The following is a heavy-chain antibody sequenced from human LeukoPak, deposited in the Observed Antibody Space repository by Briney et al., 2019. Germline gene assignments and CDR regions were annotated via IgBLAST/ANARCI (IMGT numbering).Heavy chain of an antibody. Sequence: GASVKVSCKASGYTFTDYYIHWVRQAPGQGLEWMGWINPNSGGTNYAQKFQGRVTMTRDTSISTAYMELSRLRSDDTAVYYCASHPIRDYDILTGYYTLGYWGQGTLVTVSS. CDR3: ASHPIRDYDILTGYYTLGY. CDR2: INPNSGGT. J-gene: IGHJ4*02. D-gene: IGHD3-9*01. V-gene: IGHV1-2*02. CDR1: GYTFTDYY.